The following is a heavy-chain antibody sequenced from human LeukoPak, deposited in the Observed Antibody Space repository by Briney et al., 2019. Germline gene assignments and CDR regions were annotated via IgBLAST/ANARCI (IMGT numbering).Heavy chain of an antibody. Sequence: SETLSLTCAVYGGSLSGYYWSWIRQSPGKGLEWIGEINRGGITKYNPSLKSRVTISLGTSYNQFSLKLTSVTAADTAVYYCARGARRNRSRSPYYYDSSGYHGDRYFDYWGQGTLVTVSS. CDR2: INRGGIT. J-gene: IGHJ4*02. D-gene: IGHD3-22*01. CDR1: GGSLSGYY. V-gene: IGHV4-34*01. CDR3: ARGARRNRSRSPYYYDSSGYHGDRYFDY.